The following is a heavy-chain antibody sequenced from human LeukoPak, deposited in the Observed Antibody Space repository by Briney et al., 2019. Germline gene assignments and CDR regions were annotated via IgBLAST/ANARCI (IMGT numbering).Heavy chain of an antibody. CDR3: ARDYNYAHGY. J-gene: IGHJ4*02. Sequence: GGSLRLSCAASGFTFSAYSMNWVRQARGKGLAWISYIPKSGDRQHYADSVRGRFTISRDNAKNSLYLQMNSLRAEDKAVYYCARDYNYAHGYWGQGTLVTVSS. V-gene: IGHV3-48*01. CDR2: IPKSGDRQ. CDR1: GFTFSAYS. D-gene: IGHD3-16*01.